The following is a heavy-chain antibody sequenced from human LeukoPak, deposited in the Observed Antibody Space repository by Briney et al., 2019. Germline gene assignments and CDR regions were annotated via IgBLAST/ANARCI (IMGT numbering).Heavy chain of an antibody. CDR3: SASFSGYDRLFDY. D-gene: IGHD5-12*01. V-gene: IGHV1-2*06. CDR2: INPNSGGT. J-gene: IGHJ4*02. CDR1: EYTFTGYY. Sequence: ASVKVSCKASEYTFTGYYMHWVRQVPGQGLEWMGRINPNSGGTNYAQKFQDRVTMTRDTSISTAYMERNRLTSDDTAVYYCSASFSGYDRLFDYWGQGTLVTVSS.